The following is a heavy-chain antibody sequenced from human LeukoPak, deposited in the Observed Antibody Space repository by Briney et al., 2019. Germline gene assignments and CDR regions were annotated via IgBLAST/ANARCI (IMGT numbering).Heavy chain of an antibody. J-gene: IGHJ3*02. CDR3: ASTVTKGAFDI. D-gene: IGHD4-17*01. V-gene: IGHV4-34*01. Sequence: SETLSLTCAVYGGSFTKHQWSWIRQPPGKGLEWIGAINDGGSTNYNPSLKSRVTISVDTSKNQFSLKLSSVTAADTAVYYCASTVTKGAFDIWGQGTMVTVSS. CDR1: GGSFTKHQ. CDR2: INDGGST.